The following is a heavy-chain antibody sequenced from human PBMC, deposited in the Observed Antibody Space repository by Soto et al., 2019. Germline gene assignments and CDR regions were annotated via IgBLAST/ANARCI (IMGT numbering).Heavy chain of an antibody. D-gene: IGHD3-16*01. J-gene: IGHJ1*01. V-gene: IGHV3-30*19. CDR3: ARWGTTGGLDV. Sequence: QVQLVESGGGVVQPGTSLRVSCVGSGFTFRSYVRHWVRQAPGKGLEWVALTSYDGSGKYYGDSVRGRFTISRDNSRNTVDLQMDSLRLEDTALYYCARWGTTGGLDVWGQGTLVSV. CDR2: TSYDGSGK. CDR1: GFTFRSYV.